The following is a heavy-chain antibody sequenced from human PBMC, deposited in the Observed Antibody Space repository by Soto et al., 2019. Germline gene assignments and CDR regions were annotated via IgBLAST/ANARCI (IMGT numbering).Heavy chain of an antibody. V-gene: IGHV4-34*01. CDR2: ISHSGST. CDR3: ARGLQRRFGGYKGLGYHGMDV. D-gene: IGHD5-12*01. CDR1: GGSFSDYF. J-gene: IGHJ6*02. Sequence: QAQLQQWGAGLLKPSETLSLTCAVYGGSFSDYFWSRIRQSPGKGLEWIGEISHSGSTSYNPSLKSRVTISVDTSKNQFFLNLSSVTAADTAVYYCARGLQRRFGGYKGLGYHGMDVWGQGTTVTVSS.